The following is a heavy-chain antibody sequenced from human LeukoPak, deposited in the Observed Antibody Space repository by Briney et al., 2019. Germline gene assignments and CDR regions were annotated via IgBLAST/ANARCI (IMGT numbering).Heavy chain of an antibody. J-gene: IGHJ4*02. CDR3: ARGSLLDIVATIDYFDY. V-gene: IGHV3-33*01. CDR2: IWYDGSNK. Sequence: GRSLRLSCAASGFTFSSYGMHWVRQAPGKGLEWVAVIWYDGSNKYYADSVKGRFTISRDNSKNTLYLQMNSLRAEDTAVYYCARGSLLDIVATIDYFDYWGQGTLVTVSS. CDR1: GFTFSSYG. D-gene: IGHD5-12*01.